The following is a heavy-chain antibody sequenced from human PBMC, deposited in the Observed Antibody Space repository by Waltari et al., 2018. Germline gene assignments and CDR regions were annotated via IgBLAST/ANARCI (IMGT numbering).Heavy chain of an antibody. CDR3: AREYYGSGSYYNGGVYYGMDV. CDR1: GFAFSSYA. Sequence: QVQLVESGGGLVQPGRSLRLSCAASGFAFSSYAMHWVLQAPGKGLEWVAVISYDGSNKYYADSVKGRFTISRDNSKNTLYLQINSLRAEDTAVYYCAREYYGSGSYYNGGVYYGMDVWGQGTTVTVPS. CDR2: ISYDGSNK. D-gene: IGHD3-10*01. J-gene: IGHJ6*02. V-gene: IGHV3-30*01.